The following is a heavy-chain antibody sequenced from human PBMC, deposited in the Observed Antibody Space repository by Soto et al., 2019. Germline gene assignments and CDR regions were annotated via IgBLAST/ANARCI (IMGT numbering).Heavy chain of an antibody. CDR2: IYNSGSS. J-gene: IGHJ3*02. D-gene: IGHD7-27*01. CDR3: ARPSSETYWGAFDI. CDR1: GGSVSSGSYY. V-gene: IGHV4-61*01. Sequence: SETLSLTCTVSGGSVSSGSYYWSWIRQPPGKGLEWIGYIYNSGSSNYNPSLKSRVTMSLDTSKDQFSLKLSSVTAADTAVYYCARPSSETYWGAFDIWGQGTMVTVSS.